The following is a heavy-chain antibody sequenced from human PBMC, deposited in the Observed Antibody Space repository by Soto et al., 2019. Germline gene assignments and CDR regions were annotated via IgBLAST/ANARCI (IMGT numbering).Heavy chain of an antibody. Sequence: PGGSLRLSCAASGFTFSSYGMHWVRQAPGKGLEWVAVISYDGSNKYYADSVKGRFTISRDNSKNTLYLQMNSLRAEDTAVYYCAKTRKAEYQLLYGIWRYYYGMDVWGQGTTVTVPS. CDR2: ISYDGSNK. CDR1: GFTFSSYG. J-gene: IGHJ6*02. V-gene: IGHV3-30*18. CDR3: AKTRKAEYQLLYGIWRYYYGMDV. D-gene: IGHD2-2*02.